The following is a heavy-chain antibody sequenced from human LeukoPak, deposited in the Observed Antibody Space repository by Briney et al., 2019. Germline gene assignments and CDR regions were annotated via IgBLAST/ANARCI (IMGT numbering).Heavy chain of an antibody. CDR3: AYADNNGWYYFDY. CDR1: GFTFSSYA. J-gene: IGHJ4*02. Sequence: GGSLRLSCAVSGFTFSSYAMTWVRQAPGKGLEWVSAISGTGANTYYADSVKGRFTTSRDNPRSTLYLQMNSLSNGDTAVYYCAYADNNGWYYFDYWGQGTLVTVSS. D-gene: IGHD6-19*01. V-gene: IGHV3-23*01. CDR2: ISGTGANT.